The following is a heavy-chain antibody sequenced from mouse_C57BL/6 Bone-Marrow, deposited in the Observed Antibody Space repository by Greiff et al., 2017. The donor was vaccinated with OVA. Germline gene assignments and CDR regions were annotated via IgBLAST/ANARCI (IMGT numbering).Heavy chain of an antibody. V-gene: IGHV5-9*01. J-gene: IGHJ4*01. CDR3: ARRGPYYSNSYAMDY. Sequence: EVMLVESGGGLVKPGGSLKLSCAASGFTFSSYTMSWVRQTPEKRLEWVATISGGGGNTYYPDSVKGRFTISRDNAKNTLYLQMSSLRSEDTALYYCARRGPYYSNSYAMDYWGQGTSVTVSS. D-gene: IGHD2-5*01. CDR1: GFTFSSYT. CDR2: ISGGGGNT.